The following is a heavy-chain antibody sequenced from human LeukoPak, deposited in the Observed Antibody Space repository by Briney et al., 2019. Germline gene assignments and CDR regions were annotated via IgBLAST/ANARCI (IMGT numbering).Heavy chain of an antibody. J-gene: IGHJ5*02. D-gene: IGHD3-10*01. Sequence: SETLSLTCTVSGGSISSYYWSWVRQPPGKGLEWIGYIYYSGSTNYNPSLKSRVTISVDTSKKQFSLKLSSVTAADTAVYYCAREVEIYYGSNWFDPWGQGTLVTVSS. CDR1: GGSISSYY. CDR3: AREVEIYYGSNWFDP. V-gene: IGHV4-59*12. CDR2: IYYSGST.